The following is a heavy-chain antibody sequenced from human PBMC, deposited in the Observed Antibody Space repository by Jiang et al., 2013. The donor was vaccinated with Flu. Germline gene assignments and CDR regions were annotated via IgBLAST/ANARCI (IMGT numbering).Heavy chain of an antibody. Sequence: SGSGLVKPSETLSLTCTVSGGSISSSSYYWGWIRQPPGKGLEWIGSIYYSGSTYYNPSLKSRVTISVDTSKNQFSLKLSSVTAADTAVYYCARHGDYGDYGYFQHWGQGTLVTVSS. CDR2: IYYSGST. CDR3: ARHGDYGDYGYFQH. V-gene: IGHV4-39*01. J-gene: IGHJ1*01. D-gene: IGHD4-17*01. CDR1: GGSISSSSYY.